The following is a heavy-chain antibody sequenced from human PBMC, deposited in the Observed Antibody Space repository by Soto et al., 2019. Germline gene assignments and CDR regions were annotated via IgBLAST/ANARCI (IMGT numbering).Heavy chain of an antibody. CDR2: IYYSGST. V-gene: IGHV4-30-4*01. D-gene: IGHD2-15*01. CDR1: GCSISSGDYY. CDR3: ARARGARYFDY. Sequence: SETLSLTCTVSGCSISSGDYYWSWILQPPGKGLEWIGYIYYSGSTYYNPSLKSRVTISVDTSKNQFSLKLSSVTAADTAVYYCARARGARYFDYWGQGTLVTVSS. J-gene: IGHJ4*02.